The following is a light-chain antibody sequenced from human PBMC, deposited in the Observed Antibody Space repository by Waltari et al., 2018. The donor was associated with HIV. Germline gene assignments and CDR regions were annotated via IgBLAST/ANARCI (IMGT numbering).Light chain of an antibody. CDR3: AAWDENLNGL. V-gene: IGLV1-44*01. Sequence: QSVLTQPPSASGTPGQRVPISCSGRSSTIGTNTVHWYQHLPGSAPKLLIYSNNQRPSGVPDRFSASKSGTSASLAISGLRSEDEAEYYCAAWDENLNGLFGGGTKLTVL. CDR1: SSTIGTNT. CDR2: SNN. J-gene: IGLJ3*02.